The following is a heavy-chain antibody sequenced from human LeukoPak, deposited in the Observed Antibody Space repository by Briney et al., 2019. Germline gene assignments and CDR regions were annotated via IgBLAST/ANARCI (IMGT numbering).Heavy chain of an antibody. D-gene: IGHD3-22*01. CDR1: GFSLSSYA. CDR3: AKAAHYYDSSGYDDY. CDR2: ISSTDAGT. J-gene: IGHJ4*02. Sequence: PGGSLRLSCAASGFSLSSYAMSWVRQAPGKGLEWVSAISSTDAGTYHADSVRGRFTISRDSSKNTLYLQMNSLRAEDTAVYYCAKAAHYYDSSGYDDYWGQGTLVTVSS. V-gene: IGHV3-23*01.